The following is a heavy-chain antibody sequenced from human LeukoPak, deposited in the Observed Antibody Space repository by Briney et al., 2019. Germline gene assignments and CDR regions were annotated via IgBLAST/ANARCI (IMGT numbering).Heavy chain of an antibody. Sequence: GGSLRLSCVVSGFTFSNYWMNWVRQAPGKGLEWVANIKHDGSEKYYVDSVKGRFSISRDNAEKSLYLQMNSLRAEDTAVYYCARALSHCLDYWGQGTLVTVSS. CDR2: IKHDGSEK. J-gene: IGHJ4*02. D-gene: IGHD3-16*01. CDR3: ARALSHCLDY. V-gene: IGHV3-7*01. CDR1: GFTFSNYW.